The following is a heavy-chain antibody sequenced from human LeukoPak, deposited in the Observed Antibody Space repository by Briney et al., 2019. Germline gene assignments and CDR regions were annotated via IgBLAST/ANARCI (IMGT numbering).Heavy chain of an antibody. D-gene: IGHD3-9*01. CDR3: ARDGDIRYFDWLKGLDAFDI. CDR1: GYTFTSYG. V-gene: IGHV1-18*01. Sequence: GASVKVSCKASGYTFTSYGISWVRQAPGQGLEWMGWISAYNGNTNYAQKLQGRVTMTTDTSTSTAYMELRSLRSDDTAVYYCARDGDIRYFDWLKGLDAFDIWGQGTMVTVSS. CDR2: ISAYNGNT. J-gene: IGHJ3*02.